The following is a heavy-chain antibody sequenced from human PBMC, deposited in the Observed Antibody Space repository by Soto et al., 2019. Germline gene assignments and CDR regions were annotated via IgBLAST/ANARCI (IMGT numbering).Heavy chain of an antibody. CDR3: ARDQRALRYFDY. J-gene: IGHJ4*02. CDR2: IHYSGST. V-gene: IGHV4-30-4*01. Sequence: QVQLQESGPGLVKPSQTLSLTCSVSGDSISGGDYYWSWIRQPPGEALEWIGHIHYSGSTYYNASLTSRLTISLDTSKNEFSLNLSSVTAADTAVYYCARDQRALRYFDYWGQGTLVTVSS. CDR1: GDSISGGDYY.